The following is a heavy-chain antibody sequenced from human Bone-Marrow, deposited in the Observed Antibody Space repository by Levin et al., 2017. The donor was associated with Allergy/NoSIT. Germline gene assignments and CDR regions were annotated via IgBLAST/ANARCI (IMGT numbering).Heavy chain of an antibody. D-gene: IGHD3-16*01. CDR3: AKDDIIMMST. V-gene: IGHV3-74*01. CDR2: LNSDGSSI. Sequence: GGSLRLSCVASGFNFSNFWMHWVRQAPGEGLVWVSRLNSDGSSIDYADSVKGRFTISRVNDRNTLYLQMNTLRTEDTGVYYCAKDDIIMMSTWGQGIPVTVSS. CDR1: GFNFSNFW. J-gene: IGHJ5*02.